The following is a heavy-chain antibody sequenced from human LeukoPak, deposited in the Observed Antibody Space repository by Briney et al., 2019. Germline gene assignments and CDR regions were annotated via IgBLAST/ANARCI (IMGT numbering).Heavy chain of an antibody. V-gene: IGHV3-53*01. D-gene: IGHD4-17*01. CDR2: IYSGGST. CDR1: GVTVSGNY. Sequence: GGSLRLSCAASGVTVSGNYMSWVRQAPGKGLEWVSVIYSGGSTYYADSVKGRFTISRDNSKNTLYLQMNSLRAEDTAVYYCATNRDYGDYSSAIDYWGQGTLVTVSS. CDR3: ATNRDYGDYSSAIDY. J-gene: IGHJ4*02.